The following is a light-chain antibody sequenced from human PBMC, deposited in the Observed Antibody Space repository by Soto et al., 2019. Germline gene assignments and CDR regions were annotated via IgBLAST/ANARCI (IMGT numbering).Light chain of an antibody. CDR2: GAS. V-gene: IGKV3-20*01. J-gene: IGKJ4*01. CDR3: QQYARSPPT. Sequence: EIVLTQSPGTLSFSPGERATLSCRASQSVSSTHLAWYQQKPGQAPRLLIYGASGRATGIPDRFSGSGSGTDFTLTISRLEPEDFAVYYCQQYARSPPTFGGGTKVXIK. CDR1: QSVSSTH.